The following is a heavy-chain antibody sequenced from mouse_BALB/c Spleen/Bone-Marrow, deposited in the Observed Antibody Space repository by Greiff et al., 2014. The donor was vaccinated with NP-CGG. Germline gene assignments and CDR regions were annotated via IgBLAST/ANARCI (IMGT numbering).Heavy chain of an antibody. D-gene: IGHD1-1*01. Sequence: VQLQQSGAELAKPGASVKMSCKASGYTFTSYRMHWVKQRPGQGLEWIGYINPSTGXXXXXXXXXXXXXXXXXXXSSTAYMQLSSLTSEDSAVYYCARSYYXGSSFXYWGQGTLVTVSA. CDR2: INPSTGXX. V-gene: IGHV1-4*01. J-gene: IGHJ3*01. CDR1: GYTFTSYR. CDR3: ARSYYXGSSFXY.